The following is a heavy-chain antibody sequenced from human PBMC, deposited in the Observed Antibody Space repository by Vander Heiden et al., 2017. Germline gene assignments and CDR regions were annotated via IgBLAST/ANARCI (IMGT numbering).Heavy chain of an antibody. CDR1: GFTFSNFA. CDR3: ARIYSRSFDF. D-gene: IGHD1-26*01. CDR2: ISNDGLNK. V-gene: IGHV3-30*04. Sequence: HVQLMESGGGVVQPGRALRLSCTVSGFTFSNFAMFWLRQSPGRGLEWVSFISNDGLNKYYAASVKGRFTISRDNSRDRLFLQMTDLRPEDTATYHCARIYSRSFDFWGPGTLV. J-gene: IGHJ4*02.